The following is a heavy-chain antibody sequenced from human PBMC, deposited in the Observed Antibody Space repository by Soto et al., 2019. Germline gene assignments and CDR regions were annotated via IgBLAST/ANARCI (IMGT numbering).Heavy chain of an antibody. CDR2: ISWNSGSI. Sequence: GGSLRLSCAASGFTFDDYAMHWVRQAPGKGLEWVSGISWNSGSIGYADSVKGRFTISRDNAKNSLYLQMNSLRAEDTALYYCAKDITEYSSSFDAFDIWGQGTMVTVSS. J-gene: IGHJ3*02. D-gene: IGHD6-6*01. CDR3: AKDITEYSSSFDAFDI. CDR1: GFTFDDYA. V-gene: IGHV3-9*01.